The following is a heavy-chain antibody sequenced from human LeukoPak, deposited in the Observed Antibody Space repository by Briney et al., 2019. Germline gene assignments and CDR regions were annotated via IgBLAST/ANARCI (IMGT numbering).Heavy chain of an antibody. Sequence: PGGSLRLSRAASGFTFSSYAMSWVRQAPGKGLEWVSSIRGSGGNTNYAVSVKGRFTISRDDSNNTLYLQMNSLRAEDTAVYYCAKEFFGSGNYFNGVFDFWGQGTLVTVSS. J-gene: IGHJ4*02. CDR2: IRGSGGNT. CDR3: AKEFFGSGNYFNGVFDF. V-gene: IGHV3-23*01. CDR1: GFTFSSYA. D-gene: IGHD3-10*01.